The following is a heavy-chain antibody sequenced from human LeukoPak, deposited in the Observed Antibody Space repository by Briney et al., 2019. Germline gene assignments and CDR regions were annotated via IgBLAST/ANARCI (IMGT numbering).Heavy chain of an antibody. CDR1: GGSISTYY. CDR2: IYYSGTT. CDR3: ARRLAVTGRYYFDY. D-gene: IGHD6-13*01. V-gene: IGHV4-59*01. J-gene: IGHJ4*02. Sequence: SETLSLTCTVSGGSISTYYWTWIRQPPGKGLEWIGYIYYSGTTNYNPSLKSRVTMSIDTSRNQFSLRLNSVTAADTAVYYCARRLAVTGRYYFDYLGQGALVTVSS.